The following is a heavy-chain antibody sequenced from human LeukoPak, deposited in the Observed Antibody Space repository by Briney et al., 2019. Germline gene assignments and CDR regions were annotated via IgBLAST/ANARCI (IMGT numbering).Heavy chain of an antibody. J-gene: IGHJ3*02. D-gene: IGHD5-12*01. CDR2: VYYSEST. CDR1: GGSICSNY. Sequence: SETLSLTCTVSGGSICSNYWSWFRQPPGKEGEWSGYVYYSESTNYKHSLTRRVSISVDTSKNQFYLQLTSVTAADTAVYYCARDRIGSGYHAGDVFDIWGQGAMVTVSS. CDR3: ARDRIGSGYHAGDVFDI. V-gene: IGHV4-59*01.